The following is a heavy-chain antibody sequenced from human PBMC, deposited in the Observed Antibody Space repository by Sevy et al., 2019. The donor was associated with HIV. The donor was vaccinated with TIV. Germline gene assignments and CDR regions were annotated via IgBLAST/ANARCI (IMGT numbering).Heavy chain of an antibody. CDR2: IRGSGGST. CDR1: GFTLSNFG. V-gene: IGHV3-23*01. CDR3: AKDRSRYPPATGTFDF. D-gene: IGHD6-13*01. J-gene: IGHJ4*02. Sequence: EGSLRLSCAASGFTLSNFGMNWVRQAPGKELQWVSTIRGSGGSTYYADSVKGRFTVSRDISKNTLHLQMNSLRGDDTAVYYCAKDRSRYPPATGTFDFWGRGTLVTVSS.